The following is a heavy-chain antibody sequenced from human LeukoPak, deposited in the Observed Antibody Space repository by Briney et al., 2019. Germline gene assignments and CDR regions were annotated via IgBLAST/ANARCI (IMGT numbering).Heavy chain of an antibody. Sequence: SETLSLTCAVYGGSFSGYYWSWIRQPPGKGLEWDGEINHSGSTNYNPSLKSRVSISVDTSRNQFSLKLSSVTAADTAVYYCATNPGGYCSSTRCYGEAPWGQGTLVTVSS. J-gene: IGHJ5*02. V-gene: IGHV4-34*01. CDR1: GGSFSGYY. D-gene: IGHD2-2*01. CDR2: INHSGST. CDR3: ATNPGGYCSSTRCYGEAP.